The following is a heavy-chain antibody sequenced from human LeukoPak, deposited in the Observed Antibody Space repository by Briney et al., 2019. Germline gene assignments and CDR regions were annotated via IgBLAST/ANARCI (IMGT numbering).Heavy chain of an antibody. CDR2: IYYSGNT. Sequence: SETLSLTCTVSGGSISGYYWSWIRQPPGKGLEWIAYIYYSGNTKYNPSLKSRVTISVDTSKNQVSLKMTSVTAADTAVYYCARHGGSYSSRSSFDPWGRGTLVTVSS. CDR3: ARHGGSYSSRSSFDP. V-gene: IGHV4-59*08. D-gene: IGHD1-26*01. CDR1: GGSISGYY. J-gene: IGHJ5*02.